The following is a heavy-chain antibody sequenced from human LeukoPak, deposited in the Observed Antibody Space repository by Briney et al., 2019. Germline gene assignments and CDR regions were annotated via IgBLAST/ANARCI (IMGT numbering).Heavy chain of an antibody. J-gene: IGHJ3*02. V-gene: IGHV6-1*01. CDR1: GDSVSSNSAA. Sequence: SQTLSLTCAISGDSVSSNSAAWNWIRQSPSRGLEWLGRTYYRSKWYNDYAVSVKSRITINPDTSKNQFSLKLSSVTAADTAVYYCARDMWELKALNDAFDIWGQGTMVTVSS. CDR3: ARDMWELKALNDAFDI. CDR2: TYYRSKWYN. D-gene: IGHD1-26*01.